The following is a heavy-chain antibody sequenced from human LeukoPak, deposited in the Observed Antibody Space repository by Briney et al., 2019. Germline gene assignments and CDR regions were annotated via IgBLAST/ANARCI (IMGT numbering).Heavy chain of an antibody. V-gene: IGHV4-39*01. CDR3: ARLSGRLLYNENWFDP. Sequence: SETLSLTCTVSGGSISSSSYYWGWIRQPPGKGLEWIGSIYYSGSTYYNPSLKSRVTISVDTSKNQFSLKLSSVTAADTAVYYCARLSGRLLYNENWFDPWGQGTLVTVSS. CDR2: IYYSGST. D-gene: IGHD2-2*02. CDR1: GGSISSSSYY. J-gene: IGHJ5*02.